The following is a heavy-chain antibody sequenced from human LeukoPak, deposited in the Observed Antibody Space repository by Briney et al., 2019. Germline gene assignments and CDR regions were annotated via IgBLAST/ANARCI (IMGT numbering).Heavy chain of an antibody. CDR1: GGSISSGSYY. D-gene: IGHD3-10*01. V-gene: IGHV4-61*02. CDR3: ARGVTVRGDRTFDY. J-gene: IGHJ4*02. CDR2: IYTSGST. Sequence: SETLSLTCTVSGGSISSGSYYWSWIRQPAGKGLEWIGRIYTSGSTNYNPSLKSRVTISVDTSKNQFSLKLSSVTAADTAVYYCARGVTVRGDRTFDYWGQGILVTVSS.